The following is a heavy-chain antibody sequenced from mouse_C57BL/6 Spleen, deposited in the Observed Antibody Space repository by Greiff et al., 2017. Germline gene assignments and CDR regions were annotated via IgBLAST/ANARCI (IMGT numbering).Heavy chain of an antibody. V-gene: IGHV14-3*01. J-gene: IGHJ3*01. CDR2: IDPANGNT. Sequence: EVQLVESVAELVRPGASVKLSCTASGFNIKNTYMHWVKQRPEQGLEWIGRIDPANGNTKYAPKFQGKATITADTSSNTAYLQLSSLTSEDTAIYYCARPPHYYGSSYDFAYWGQGTLVTVSA. CDR3: ARPPHYYGSSYDFAY. D-gene: IGHD1-1*01. CDR1: GFNIKNTY.